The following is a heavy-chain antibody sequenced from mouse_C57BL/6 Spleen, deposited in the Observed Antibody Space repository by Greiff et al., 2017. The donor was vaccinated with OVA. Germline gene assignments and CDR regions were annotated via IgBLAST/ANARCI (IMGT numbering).Heavy chain of an antibody. CDR2: INPGSGGT. CDR3: ARSSRGSYYFDY. Sequence: QVQLKESGAELVRPGTSVKVSCKASGYAFTNYLIEWVKQRPGQGLEWIGVINPGSGGTNYNEKFKGKATLTADKSSSTAYMQLSSLTSEDSAVYVCARSSRGSYYFDYWGQGTTLTVSS. J-gene: IGHJ2*01. CDR1: GYAFTNYL. D-gene: IGHD3-1*01. V-gene: IGHV1-54*01.